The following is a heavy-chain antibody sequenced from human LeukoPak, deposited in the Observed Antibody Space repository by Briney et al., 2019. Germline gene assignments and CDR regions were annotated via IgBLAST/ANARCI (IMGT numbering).Heavy chain of an antibody. J-gene: IGHJ4*02. CDR1: GFTFSNKY. CDR3: AKDYHGSVADYFDY. V-gene: IGHV3-53*01. Sequence: GGSLRLSCVASGFTFSNKYMSWVRQAPGKGLEWVSVLYNAGSTYYADSVKGRFTISRDNSKNTLYLQMYSLRAEDTAVYYCAKDYHGSVADYFDYWGQGTLVSVSS. CDR2: LYNAGST. D-gene: IGHD6-19*01.